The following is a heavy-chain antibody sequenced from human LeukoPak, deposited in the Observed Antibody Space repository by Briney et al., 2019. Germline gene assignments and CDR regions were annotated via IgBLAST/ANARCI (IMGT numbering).Heavy chain of an antibody. V-gene: IGHV3-74*01. D-gene: IGHD2-21*02. CDR1: GFTLSNYW. CDR2: SSGVGSNT. J-gene: IGHJ6*03. Sequence: SLTLSCKISGFTLSNYWMHWVRHAPGERLVSVASSSGVGSNTHYADSVRGRFTISRDNGNNILSLHMNGLRADDAALYFCARGRATEVPHYYDYFMDVWGTGTTVIVSS. CDR3: ARGRATEVPHYYDYFMDV.